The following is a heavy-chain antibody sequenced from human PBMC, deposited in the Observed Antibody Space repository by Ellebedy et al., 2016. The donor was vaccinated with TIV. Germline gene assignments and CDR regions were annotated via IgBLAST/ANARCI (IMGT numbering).Heavy chain of an antibody. D-gene: IGHD3-9*01. CDR3: ATLPHPYYDILTGYGMDV. CDR2: IYPGDSDT. CDR1: GYSFTSYW. V-gene: IGHV5-51*01. Sequence: KVSXKGSGYSFTSYWIGWVRQMPGKGLEWMGIIYPGDSDTRYSPSFQGQVTISADKSISTAYLQWSSLKASDTAMYYCATLPHPYYDILTGYGMDVWGQGTTVTVSS. J-gene: IGHJ6*02.